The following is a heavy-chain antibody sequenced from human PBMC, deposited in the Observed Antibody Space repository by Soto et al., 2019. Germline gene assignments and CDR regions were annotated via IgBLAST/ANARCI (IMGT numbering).Heavy chain of an antibody. D-gene: IGHD3-3*01. V-gene: IGHV3-30*18. CDR3: AKTDLIY. Sequence: GGSLRLYCAASGFTFSSYGMHWVRQAPGKGLEWVAVISYDGSNKYYADSVKGRSTISRDNSKNTLYLQMNSLRAEDTAVYYCAKTDLIYWGQGTLVTVSS. J-gene: IGHJ4*02. CDR2: ISYDGSNK. CDR1: GFTFSSYG.